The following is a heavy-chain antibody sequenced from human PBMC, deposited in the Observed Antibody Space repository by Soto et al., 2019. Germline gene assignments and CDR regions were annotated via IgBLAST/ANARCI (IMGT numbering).Heavy chain of an antibody. D-gene: IGHD6-13*01. Sequence: SETLSLTCTVSGGSISSNIYYWGWIRHPPGKGLEWIGNIHYSGSTYYDSSLKSRVTISVDTSKNQFSLKLSSVTAADTAVYYCVTLAVAGLYYYYGMDVWGQGTTVTVSS. V-gene: IGHV4-39*01. CDR1: GGSISSNIYY. J-gene: IGHJ6*02. CDR3: VTLAVAGLYYYYGMDV. CDR2: IHYSGST.